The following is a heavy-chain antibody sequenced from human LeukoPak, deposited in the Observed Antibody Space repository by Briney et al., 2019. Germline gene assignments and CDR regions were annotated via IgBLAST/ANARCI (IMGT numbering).Heavy chain of an antibody. Sequence: GGSLRLSCAASGFTFSTYWLHWLRQTPEKGLVWVSRISSDGSRTTYADSVKGRFTISRDNAKNTVYLQMNSLRAEDTAVYYCGRDTGDGYNSYFDYWGQGTMVTVSA. CDR2: ISSDGSRT. D-gene: IGHD5-24*01. V-gene: IGHV3-74*01. CDR3: GRDTGDGYNSYFDY. CDR1: GFTFSTYW. J-gene: IGHJ4*02.